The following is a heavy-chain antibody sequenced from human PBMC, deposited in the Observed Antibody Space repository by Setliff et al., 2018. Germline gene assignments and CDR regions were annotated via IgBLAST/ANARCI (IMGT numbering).Heavy chain of an antibody. Sequence: ASVKVSCKASGYTFTGYYMHWVRQAPGQGLEWMGWINPNSGGTNYAQKFQGWVTMTRDTSNSTAYMELSRLRSDDTAVYYCARDRDSSGYPYYFDYWGQGTLVTVSS. CDR3: ARDRDSSGYPYYFDY. J-gene: IGHJ4*02. CDR2: INPNSGGT. V-gene: IGHV1-2*04. CDR1: GYTFTGYY. D-gene: IGHD3-22*01.